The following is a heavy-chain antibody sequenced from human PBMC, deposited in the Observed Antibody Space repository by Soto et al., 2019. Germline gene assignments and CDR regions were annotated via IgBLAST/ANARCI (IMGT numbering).Heavy chain of an antibody. Sequence: SETLSLTCTVSGGSISSYYWSWIRQPPGKGLEWIGYIYYSGSTNYNPSLKSRVTISVDTSKNQFSLKLSSVTAADTAVYYCAREYYGGSPDYWGQGTLVTVSS. CDR2: IYYSGST. CDR1: GGSISSYY. D-gene: IGHD1-26*01. CDR3: AREYYGGSPDY. V-gene: IGHV4-59*01. J-gene: IGHJ4*02.